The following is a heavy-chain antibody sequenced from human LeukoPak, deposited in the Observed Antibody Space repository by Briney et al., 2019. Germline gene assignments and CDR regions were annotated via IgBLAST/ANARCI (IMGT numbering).Heavy chain of an antibody. CDR1: GGTFSSYA. CDR2: IIPIFGTA. J-gene: IGHJ5*02. Sequence: ASVKVSCKASGGTFSSYAISWVRQAPGQGLEWMGGIIPIFGTANYAQKFQGRVTITTDESTSTAYMELSSLRSEDTAVYYCARDFRHYYDSSGLNAALNWFDPWGQGTLVTVSS. D-gene: IGHD3-22*01. CDR3: ARDFRHYYDSSGLNAALNWFDP. V-gene: IGHV1-69*05.